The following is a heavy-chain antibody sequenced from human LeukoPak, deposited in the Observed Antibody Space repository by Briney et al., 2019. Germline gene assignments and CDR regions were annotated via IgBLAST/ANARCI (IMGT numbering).Heavy chain of an antibody. Sequence: GGSLRLSCAASGFTFSSYSMNWVRQAPGKGLEWVAVISYDGSKKYYADSVKGRFTISRDNSKDTLYLQMNSLTAEDTAVYYCAKDQTEVVPAASYFDSWGQGTLVTVSS. CDR2: ISYDGSKK. D-gene: IGHD2-2*01. J-gene: IGHJ4*02. V-gene: IGHV3-30*18. CDR1: GFTFSSYS. CDR3: AKDQTEVVPAASYFDS.